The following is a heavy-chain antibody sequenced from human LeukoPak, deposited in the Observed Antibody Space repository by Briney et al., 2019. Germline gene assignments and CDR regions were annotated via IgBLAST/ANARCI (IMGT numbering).Heavy chain of an antibody. J-gene: IGHJ4*02. CDR3: AREVTYYDFWSGSNFDY. V-gene: IGHV4-61*02. D-gene: IGHD3-3*01. Sequence: SETLSLTCTVSGGSISSGSYYWRWIRQPAGTGLEWLGRIYTSGSTNYNPSLKSRVTISVDTSKNQFSLKLSSVTAADTAVYYCAREVTYYDFWSGSNFDYWGQGTLVTVSS. CDR2: IYTSGST. CDR1: GGSISSGSYY.